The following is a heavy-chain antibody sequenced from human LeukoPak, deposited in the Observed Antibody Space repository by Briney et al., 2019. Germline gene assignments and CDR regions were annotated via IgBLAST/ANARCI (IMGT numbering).Heavy chain of an antibody. V-gene: IGHV4-34*01. D-gene: IGHD6-13*01. CDR2: INHSGST. CDR1: GVSFSGYY. Sequence: AETLSLTCAVYGVSFSGYYWSWVRQPPGKGLEWVGEINHSGSTNYNPSLKSRVTTSVDTSKNQFSLKLSSVTAADTAVYYCARALRIAAAGYYSYMDVWGKGTTVTVSS. J-gene: IGHJ6*03. CDR3: ARALRIAAAGYYSYMDV.